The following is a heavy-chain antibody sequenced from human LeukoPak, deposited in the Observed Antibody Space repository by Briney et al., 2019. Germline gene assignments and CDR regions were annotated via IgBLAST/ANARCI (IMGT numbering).Heavy chain of an antibody. CDR1: GDSIIGYY. D-gene: IGHD1-26*01. Sequence: EPSETLSLTCTVSGDSIIGYYWSWIRQPPGKGLEWIGYIHLSGSTNYNPSLKSRVIISVDTSTNYFSLKLSSVTAADTAVYYCARSGGSYSYYLDYWGQGTLVTVSS. J-gene: IGHJ4*02. CDR3: ARSGGSYSYYLDY. CDR2: IHLSGST. V-gene: IGHV4-59*01.